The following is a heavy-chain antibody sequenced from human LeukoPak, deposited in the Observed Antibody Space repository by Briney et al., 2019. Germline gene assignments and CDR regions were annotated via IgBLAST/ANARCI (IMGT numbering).Heavy chain of an antibody. D-gene: IGHD3-3*01. J-gene: IGHJ6*02. Sequence: GGSLRLSCAASGFTFSSYSMSWVRQAPGKGLEWVSAISGSGGSTYYADSVKGRFTISRDNSKNTLYLQMNRLRAEDTAVYYCAKIRVTSLSGGSRCMDVWGQGTTVTVSS. V-gene: IGHV3-23*01. CDR3: AKIRVTSLSGGSRCMDV. CDR2: ISGSGGST. CDR1: GFTFSSYS.